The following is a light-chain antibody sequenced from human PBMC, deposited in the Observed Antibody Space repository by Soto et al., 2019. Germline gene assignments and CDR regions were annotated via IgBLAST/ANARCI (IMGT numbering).Light chain of an antibody. CDR3: GSYSSTDTPFV. V-gene: IGLV2-14*01. CDR1: STDVGGYNY. CDR2: EVT. Sequence: SVLAQPSSVSGSPGQSITISCTGTSTDVGGYNYVSWYQHHSGKAPKLLIYEVTNRPSGISDRFSGSKSVNTASLTISGLQAEDESDYYCGSYSSTDTPFVFGTGTKVTLL. J-gene: IGLJ1*01.